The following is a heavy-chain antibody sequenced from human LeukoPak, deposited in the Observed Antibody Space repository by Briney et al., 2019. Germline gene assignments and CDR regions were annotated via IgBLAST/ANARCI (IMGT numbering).Heavy chain of an antibody. Sequence: GGSLRLSCAAYGFTFSSYGMSWVRKAPGKGLEWGSSIGGSGANTYYADSVKGRFTISRDNSKSTMYLQMNSLRAEDTAVYHCAKTNGYYDLWGQGTLVTVSS. D-gene: IGHD3-22*01. J-gene: IGHJ4*02. V-gene: IGHV3-23*01. CDR1: GFTFSSYG. CDR3: AKTNGYYDL. CDR2: IGGSGANT.